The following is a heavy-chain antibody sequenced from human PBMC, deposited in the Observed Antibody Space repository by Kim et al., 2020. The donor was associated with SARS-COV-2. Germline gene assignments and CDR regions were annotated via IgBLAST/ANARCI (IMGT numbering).Heavy chain of an antibody. Sequence: GGSLRLSCAASGFTFRSYAMSWVRQPPRKRLEWVSGISGGGATTYYADSVKGRFTISRDNSKNTLFLQMNSLRAEDTAVYYCAKGQGWFGYSIDYWGQGTLVTVSS. CDR1: GFTFRSYA. J-gene: IGHJ4*02. V-gene: IGHV3-23*01. D-gene: IGHD3-10*01. CDR3: AKGQGWFGYSIDY. CDR2: ISGGGATT.